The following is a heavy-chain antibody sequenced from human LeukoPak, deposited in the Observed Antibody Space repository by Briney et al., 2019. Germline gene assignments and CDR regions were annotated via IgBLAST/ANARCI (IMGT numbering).Heavy chain of an antibody. CDR2: IYYSGST. J-gene: IGHJ4*02. Sequence: SETLSLTCTVSGGSISNYYWSWIRQPPGKGLEWIGYIYYSGSTNYNPSLKSRVTISVDTSKKQFPLKLSSVTAADTAVYYCARVTGYIIEDYFDYWGQGTLVTVSS. V-gene: IGHV4-59*01. CDR1: GGSISNYY. CDR3: ARVTGYIIEDYFDY. D-gene: IGHD6-13*01.